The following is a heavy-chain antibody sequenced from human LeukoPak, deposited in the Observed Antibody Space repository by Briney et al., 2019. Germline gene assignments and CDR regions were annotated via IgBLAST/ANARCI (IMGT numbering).Heavy chain of an antibody. Sequence: GGSLRLSCAASGFTFSSYSMNWVRQAPGKGLEWVSLITPSSSDRYYADSVQGRFTISRDNAKNSLYLQMNSLRAEDTAVYYCATGVTAAGNGRGLDYWGQGTLVTVSS. J-gene: IGHJ4*02. D-gene: IGHD6-13*01. V-gene: IGHV3-21*01. CDR2: ITPSSSDR. CDR3: ATGVTAAGNGRGLDY. CDR1: GFTFSSYS.